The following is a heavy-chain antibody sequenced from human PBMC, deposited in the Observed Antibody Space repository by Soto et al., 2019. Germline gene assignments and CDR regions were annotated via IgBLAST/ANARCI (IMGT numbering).Heavy chain of an antibody. J-gene: IGHJ5*02. V-gene: IGHV1-69*04. CDR1: GGTFSSST. Sequence: QVQVVQSGAEVKKPGSSVKVSCKASGGTFSSSTITWVRQAPGQGLEWLGRIIPIFGVTNYAQKFQDRLTMSDDRPTNIANLELSGQKSAYSAVYYCVSDWESTTQTLGLGDTWGQGPLVTVSS. CDR2: IIPIFGVT. CDR3: VSDWESTTQTLGLGDT. D-gene: IGHD1-1*01.